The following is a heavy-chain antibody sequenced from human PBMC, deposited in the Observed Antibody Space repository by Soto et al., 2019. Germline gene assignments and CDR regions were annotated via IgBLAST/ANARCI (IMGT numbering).Heavy chain of an antibody. CDR2: IIPIFGTA. CDR3: ARRITIFSWFDP. D-gene: IGHD3-3*01. Sequence: SVKVSCKASGGTFSSYAISWVRQAPGQGLEWMGGIIPIFGTANYAQKFQGRVTITADESTSTAYMELSSLRSEDTAVYYCARRITIFSWFDPWGQGTLVTSPQ. J-gene: IGHJ5*02. CDR1: GGTFSSYA. V-gene: IGHV1-69*13.